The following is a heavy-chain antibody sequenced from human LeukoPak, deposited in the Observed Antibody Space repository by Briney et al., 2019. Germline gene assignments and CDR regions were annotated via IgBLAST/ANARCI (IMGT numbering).Heavy chain of an antibody. D-gene: IGHD3-22*01. CDR3: ARWHYYDSSGYYAYYMDV. J-gene: IGHJ6*03. V-gene: IGHV1-69*04. Sequence: SVKVSCKASGGTFSSYAISWVRQAPGQGLEWMGRIIPILGIANYAQKFQGRVTITADKSTSTAYMELSSLRSEDTAVCYCARWHYYDSSGYYAYYMDVWGKGTTVTVSS. CDR2: IIPILGIA. CDR1: GGTFSSYA.